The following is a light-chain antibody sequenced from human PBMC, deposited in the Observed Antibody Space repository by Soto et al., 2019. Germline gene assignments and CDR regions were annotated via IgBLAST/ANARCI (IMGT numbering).Light chain of an antibody. CDR3: LQHNSYPRT. Sequence: DIQLTQSPSTLSASVGDRVTITCRASQGIRDDLAWYQHKPGKAPKLLIYAAFSLQRGVPSRFSGSGSGTEFPLTISSLQPEDFATYYCLQHNSYPRTFGQGTNVDI. J-gene: IGKJ1*01. CDR2: AAF. CDR1: QGIRDD. V-gene: IGKV1-17*01.